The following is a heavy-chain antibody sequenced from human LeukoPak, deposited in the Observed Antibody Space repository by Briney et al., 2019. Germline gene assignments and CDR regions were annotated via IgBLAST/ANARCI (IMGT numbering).Heavy chain of an antibody. CDR2: ISSDESST. CDR1: GFTFGSYW. D-gene: IGHD3-16*01. J-gene: IGHJ5*02. Sequence: GGSLRLSCAISGFTFGSYWMHWVRQAPGKGLVWVSRISSDESSTTYADSVKGRFTISRDNAKNTLYLQMDSLRAEDTAVYYCARINVAWGQGTLVTVSS. CDR3: ARINVA. V-gene: IGHV3-74*01.